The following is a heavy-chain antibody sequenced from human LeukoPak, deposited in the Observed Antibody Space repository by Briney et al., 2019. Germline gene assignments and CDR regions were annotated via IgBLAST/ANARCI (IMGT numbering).Heavy chain of an antibody. CDR1: GGSISSYY. Sequence: SETLSLTCTVSGGSISSYYWSWIRQPPGKGLEWIGYIYYSGSTNYNPSLKSRVTISVDTSMNQFSLKLSSVTAADTAVYYCARGGGSSGYFDYWGQGTLVTVSS. CDR3: ARGGGSSGYFDY. J-gene: IGHJ4*02. D-gene: IGHD6-6*01. CDR2: IYYSGST. V-gene: IGHV4-59*01.